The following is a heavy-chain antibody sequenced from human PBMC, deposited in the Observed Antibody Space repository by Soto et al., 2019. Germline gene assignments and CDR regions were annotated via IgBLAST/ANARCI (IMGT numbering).Heavy chain of an antibody. J-gene: IGHJ4*02. CDR2: IIPFFGTP. D-gene: IGHD2-21*02. CDR3: AREVVTETTLGYFDY. Sequence: QVHLVQSGAEVKKSGSSVWVSCTASGGTFSNDAISWVRQAPGQGLEWLGRIIPFFGTPDYSQSFQGRLTITADESTGTAYMDLRSLRSDDTAVYYCAREVVTETTLGYFDYWGQGTLVTVSS. CDR1: GGTFSNDA. V-gene: IGHV1-69*01.